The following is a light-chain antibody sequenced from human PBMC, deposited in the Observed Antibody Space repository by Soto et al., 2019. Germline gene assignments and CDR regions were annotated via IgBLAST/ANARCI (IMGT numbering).Light chain of an antibody. CDR2: AAS. CDR1: QSVTINS. CDR3: QQYGDLPVT. Sequence: EIVMTQSPATLSVSPGERAALSCRASQSVTINSLAWYQQKFGQTPRLLIYAASTLASGITDRFSGSGSGTDFVLTISRLEPEDFAVYYCQQYGDLPVTFVPGS. J-gene: IGKJ3*01. V-gene: IGKV3-20*01.